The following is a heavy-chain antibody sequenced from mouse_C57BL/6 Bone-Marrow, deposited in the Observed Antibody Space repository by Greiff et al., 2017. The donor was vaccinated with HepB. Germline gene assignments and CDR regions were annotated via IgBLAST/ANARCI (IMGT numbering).Heavy chain of an antibody. CDR3: ARTSITTVAYAMDY. V-gene: IGHV1-61*01. D-gene: IGHD1-1*01. CDR2: IYPSDSET. CDR1: GYTFTSYW. J-gene: IGHJ4*01. Sequence: QVQLKESGAELVRPGSSVKLSCKASGYTFTSYWMDWVKQRPGQGLEWIGNIYPSDSETHYNPKFKDKATLTVDKSSSTAYMQLSSLTSEDSAVYYCARTSITTVAYAMDYWGQGTSVTVSS.